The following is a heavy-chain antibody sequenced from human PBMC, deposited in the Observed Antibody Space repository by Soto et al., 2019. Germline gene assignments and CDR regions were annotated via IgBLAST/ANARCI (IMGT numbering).Heavy chain of an antibody. Sequence: QLQLQESGPGLVKPSETRSLTCTVAGGCISSSSYYWGWIRQPPGKGLEWIGSIYYSGSTYYNPSLKSRVTISVDTSKNQFSLKLSSVTAADTAVYYCASPKIAFYNWFDPWGQGTLVTVSS. D-gene: IGHD3-3*02. CDR1: GGCISSSSYY. J-gene: IGHJ5*02. V-gene: IGHV4-39*01. CDR2: IYYSGST. CDR3: ASPKIAFYNWFDP.